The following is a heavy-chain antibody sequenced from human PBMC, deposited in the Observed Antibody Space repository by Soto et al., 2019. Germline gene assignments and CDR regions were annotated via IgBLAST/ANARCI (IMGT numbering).Heavy chain of an antibody. Sequence: HVTLKESGPVLVKPTETLTLTCTVSGFSLSNGKVGVSWIRQPPGKALEWLAHIFSNDEKSYRTSLKSRLTISEDTSKRQVVITMTNVEHVETATYYCARILFGRSVAGGYFYMDVWGKGTTVTVSS. CDR2: IFSNDEK. D-gene: IGHD6-19*01. CDR1: GFSLSNGKVG. J-gene: IGHJ6*03. V-gene: IGHV2-26*01. CDR3: ARILFGRSVAGGYFYMDV.